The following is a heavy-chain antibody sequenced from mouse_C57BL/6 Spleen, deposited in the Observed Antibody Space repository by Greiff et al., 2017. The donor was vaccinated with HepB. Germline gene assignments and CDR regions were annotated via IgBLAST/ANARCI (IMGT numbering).Heavy chain of an antibody. CDR2: ISYDGSN. J-gene: IGHJ4*01. CDR3: ARGDFITTVMDY. V-gene: IGHV3-6*01. D-gene: IGHD1-1*01. CDR1: GYSITSGYY. Sequence: EVQLQESGPGLVKPSQSLSLTCSVTGYSITSGYYWNWIRQFPGNKLEWMGYISYDGSNNYNPSLKNRISITRDTSKNQFFLKLNSVTTEDTATYYCARGDFITTVMDYWGQGTSVTVSS.